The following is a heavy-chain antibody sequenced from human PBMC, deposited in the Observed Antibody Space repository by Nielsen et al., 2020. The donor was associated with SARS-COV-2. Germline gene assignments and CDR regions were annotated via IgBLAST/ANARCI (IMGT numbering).Heavy chain of an antibody. V-gene: IGHV5-51*01. J-gene: IGHJ4*02. Sequence: GESLKISCQASGSSFTNYWIGWVRQMPGKGLEWMGIIFPSDSETRYSPSFQGQVTISADKSISTAYLQWSSLKASDTAMYYCARRQYYDSSGYPYWGQGTLVTVSS. CDR3: ARRQYYDSSGYPY. CDR1: GSSFTNYW. CDR2: IFPSDSET. D-gene: IGHD3-22*01.